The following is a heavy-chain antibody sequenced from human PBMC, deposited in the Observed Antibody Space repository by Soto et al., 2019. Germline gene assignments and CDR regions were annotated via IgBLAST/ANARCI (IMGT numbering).Heavy chain of an antibody. CDR1: VFTFSNYW. V-gene: IGHV3-7*01. J-gene: IGHJ4*02. CDR3: ARLYLAANITSLEY. D-gene: IGHD6-25*01. CDR2: IKKDGSEK. Sequence: VGSLRLSCASSVFTFSNYWLSCVRHSPGKWLEWVANIKKDGSEKYYVGSVVGRFTISRDNAENSLYLQMNSLRAEDTAVYYCARLYLAANITSLEYWGQGTLGSVS.